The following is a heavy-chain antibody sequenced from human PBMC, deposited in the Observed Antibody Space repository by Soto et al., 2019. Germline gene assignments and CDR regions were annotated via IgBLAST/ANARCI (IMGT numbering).Heavy chain of an antibody. V-gene: IGHV3-48*01. D-gene: IGHD5-18*01. J-gene: IGHJ5*02. CDR2: ISSSSSTI. CDR1: GFTFSSYS. Sequence: EVQLVESGGGLVQPGGSLRLSCAASGFTFSSYSMNWVRQAPGKGLEWVSYISSSSSTIYYADSVKGRFTISRDNAKNYLYLPINSLRAEDTAVYYCAREGGPTAMDQYTWFDPWGQGTLVTVSS. CDR3: AREGGPTAMDQYTWFDP.